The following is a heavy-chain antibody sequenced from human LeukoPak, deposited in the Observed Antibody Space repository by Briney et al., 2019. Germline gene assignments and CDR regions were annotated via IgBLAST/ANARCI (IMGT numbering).Heavy chain of an antibody. CDR2: IIPIFGTA. CDR3: ARGRGPAAMGGGGYYYYYYGMDV. CDR1: GGTFSSYA. Sequence: SVKVSCKASGGTFSSYAISWVRQAPGQGLEWMGGIIPIFGTANYAQKFQGRVTITADESTSTAYMELSSLRSEDTAVYYCARGRGPAAMGGGGYYYYYYGMDVWGKGTTVTVSS. D-gene: IGHD2-2*01. J-gene: IGHJ6*04. V-gene: IGHV1-69*01.